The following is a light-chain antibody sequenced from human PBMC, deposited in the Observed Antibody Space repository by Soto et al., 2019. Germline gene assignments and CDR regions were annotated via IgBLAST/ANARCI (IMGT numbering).Light chain of an antibody. J-gene: IGKJ2*01. CDR1: QTVSRN. CDR3: QQYNNWPRT. V-gene: IGKV3-15*01. CDR2: GSS. Sequence: EKVLTQSPATLSVSPGERVTLSCRASQTVSRNLAWYQQKPGQAPRLLIYGSSTRATGVPARFSGSGSGTEFTLTISSLQSEDFAVYYCQQYNNWPRTFGQGTKLEI.